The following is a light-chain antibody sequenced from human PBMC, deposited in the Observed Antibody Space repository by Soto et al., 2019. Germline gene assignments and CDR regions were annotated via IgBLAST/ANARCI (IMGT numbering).Light chain of an antibody. V-gene: IGKV3-15*01. Sequence: EIVMTQSPATLSVSPGERASLSCRASQSVGSNFAWYQQTAGQAPRLLIYGASTRATGIPARFNGRGSGTEFTLSFRSLHSEEFAFYSCRQYTNGAYTFGQGTEREIK. CDR1: QSVGSN. J-gene: IGKJ2*01. CDR3: RQYTNGAYT. CDR2: GAS.